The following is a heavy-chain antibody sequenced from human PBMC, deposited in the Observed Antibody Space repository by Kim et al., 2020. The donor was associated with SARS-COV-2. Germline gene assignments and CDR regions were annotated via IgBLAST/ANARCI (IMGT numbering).Heavy chain of an antibody. Sequence: SETLSLTCTVSGGSISSSSYYWGWIRQPPGKGLEWIGSIYYSGSTYYNPSLKSRVTISVDTSKNQFSLKLSSVTAADTAVYYCASERGYGDVDWFDPWGQGTLVTVSS. J-gene: IGHJ5*02. CDR1: GGSISSSSYY. V-gene: IGHV4-39*07. CDR3: ASERGYGDVDWFDP. D-gene: IGHD4-17*01. CDR2: IYYSGST.